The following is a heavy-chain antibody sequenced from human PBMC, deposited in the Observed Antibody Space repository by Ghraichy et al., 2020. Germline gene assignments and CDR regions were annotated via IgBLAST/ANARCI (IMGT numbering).Heavy chain of an antibody. V-gene: IGHV3-48*01. D-gene: IGHD4-17*01. CDR3: ARRDYGDYPGWFDP. CDR1: GFTFSSYS. CDR2: ISSSSSTI. Sequence: GGSLRLSCAASGFTFSSYSMNWVRQAPGKGLEWVSYISSSSSTIYYADSVKGRFTISRDNAKTSLYLQMNSLRAEDTAVYYCARRDYGDYPGWFDPWGQGTLVTVSA. J-gene: IGHJ5*02.